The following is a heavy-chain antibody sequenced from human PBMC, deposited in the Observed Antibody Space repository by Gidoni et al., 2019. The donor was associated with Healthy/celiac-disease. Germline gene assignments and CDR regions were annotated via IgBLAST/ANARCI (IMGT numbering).Heavy chain of an antibody. CDR1: GGSISSGSYY. CDR3: AREATEVVILDY. CDR2: IYTSGST. V-gene: IGHV4-61*02. J-gene: IGHJ4*02. D-gene: IGHD2-21*01. Sequence: QVQLQESGPGLVKPSQTLSLTCTVSGGSISSGSYYWLGIRQPAGKGLEWIGRIYTSGSTNYNPSLKSRGTISVDTSKNQFSLKLSSVTAADTAVYYCAREATEVVILDYWGQGTLVTVSS.